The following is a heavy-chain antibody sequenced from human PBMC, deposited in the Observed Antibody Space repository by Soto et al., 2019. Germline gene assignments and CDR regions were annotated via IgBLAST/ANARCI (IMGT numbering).Heavy chain of an antibody. Sequence: SSETLSLTCAVSGGSISSSNWWSWVRQPPGKGLEWIGEIYHSGSTNYNPSLKSRVTISVDKSKNQFSLKLSSVTAADTAVYYCARVNSMRASFDYWGQGTLVTVSS. CDR3: ARVNSMRASFDY. V-gene: IGHV4-4*02. D-gene: IGHD2-2*01. J-gene: IGHJ4*02. CDR1: GGSISSSNW. CDR2: IYHSGST.